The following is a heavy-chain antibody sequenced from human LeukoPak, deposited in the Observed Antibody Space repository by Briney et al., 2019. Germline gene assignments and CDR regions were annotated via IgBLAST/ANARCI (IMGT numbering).Heavy chain of an antibody. Sequence: GGSLRLSCAASGFSFKDYWMSWVRQAPGKGLEWVADITPDGSGKTYVDSVKGRFTISRDNAKQSLYLQMDTVTAEDTAVYYCARDTTRITMIVVAHDAFDIWGQGTMVTVSS. CDR1: GFSFKDYW. V-gene: IGHV3-7*01. J-gene: IGHJ3*02. CDR2: ITPDGSGK. CDR3: ARDTTRITMIVVAHDAFDI. D-gene: IGHD3-22*01.